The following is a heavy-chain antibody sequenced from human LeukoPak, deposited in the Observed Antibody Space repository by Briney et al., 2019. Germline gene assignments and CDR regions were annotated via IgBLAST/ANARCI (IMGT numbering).Heavy chain of an antibody. CDR2: ISGDGGST. Sequence: PGGFLRLSCAASGFTFDDYAMHWVRQAPGKGLEWVSLISGDGGSTYYADSVKGRFTISRDNSKNSLYLQMNSLRTEDTALYYCAKAGYSSGWYHYYFDYWGQGTLVTVSS. D-gene: IGHD6-19*01. V-gene: IGHV3-43*02. CDR1: GFTFDDYA. J-gene: IGHJ4*02. CDR3: AKAGYSSGWYHYYFDY.